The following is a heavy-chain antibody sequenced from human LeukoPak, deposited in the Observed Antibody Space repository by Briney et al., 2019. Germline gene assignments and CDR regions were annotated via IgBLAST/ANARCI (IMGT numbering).Heavy chain of an antibody. V-gene: IGHV1-18*04. CDR1: GYTFTSNY. CDR3: ARGPRYHYGMDV. J-gene: IGHJ6*02. Sequence: VASVKVSCKASGYTFTSNYIHWVRQAPGQGLEWMGWISAYNGNTNYAQKLQGRVTMTTDTSTSTAYMELRSLRSDDTAVYYCARGPRYHYGMDVWGQGTTVTVSS. CDR2: ISAYNGNT.